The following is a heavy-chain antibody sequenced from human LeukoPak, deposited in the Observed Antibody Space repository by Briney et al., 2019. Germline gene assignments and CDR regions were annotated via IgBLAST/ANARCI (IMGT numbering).Heavy chain of an antibody. CDR1: GFTFSNAW. J-gene: IGHJ5*02. Sequence: PGGSLRLSCAASGFTFSNAWMSWVRQAPGKGLEWVGRIKSKTDGGTTDYAAPVKGRFTISRDDSKNTLYLEMNSLKTEDTAVYYCTTDGCNDILTGYYCWFDPWGPGTLVTVAS. D-gene: IGHD3-9*01. CDR3: TTDGCNDILTGYYCWFDP. CDR2: IKSKTDGGTT. V-gene: IGHV3-15*01.